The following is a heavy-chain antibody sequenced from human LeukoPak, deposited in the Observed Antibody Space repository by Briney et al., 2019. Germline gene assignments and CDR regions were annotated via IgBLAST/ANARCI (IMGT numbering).Heavy chain of an antibody. V-gene: IGHV3-9*01. CDR2: ISWDSGSS. CDR1: GFSLNDYA. J-gene: IGHJ3*01. Sequence: PGGSLRLSCAASGFSLNDYAMHWVRQPPGKGLEWVSRISWDSGSSVYAPSVRGRFTISRDNGDNSLHLQMHRLTPEDTALYYCIKDLRLDLHLDTFHVWGQGTMVSVSS. D-gene: IGHD1-1*01. CDR3: IKDLRLDLHLDTFHV.